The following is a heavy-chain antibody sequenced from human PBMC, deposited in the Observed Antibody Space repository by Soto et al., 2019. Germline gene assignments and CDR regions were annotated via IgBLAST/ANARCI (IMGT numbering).Heavy chain of an antibody. CDR3: ASGGFSRFDY. CDR1: GGSISSGGYY. D-gene: IGHD3-16*01. V-gene: IGHV4-31*03. Sequence: PSETLSLTCXVSGGSISSGGYYWSWIRQHPGKGLEWIGYIYYSGSTYYNPSLKSRVTISVDTSKNQFSLKLSSVTAADTAVYYCASGGFSRFDYWGQGTLVTVSS. CDR2: IYYSGST. J-gene: IGHJ4*02.